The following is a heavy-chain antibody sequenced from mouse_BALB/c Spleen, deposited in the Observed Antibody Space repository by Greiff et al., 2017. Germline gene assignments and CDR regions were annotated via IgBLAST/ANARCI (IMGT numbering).Heavy chain of an antibody. CDR2: IYPSDSYT. J-gene: IGHJ4*01. CDR1: GYTFTSYW. CDR3: TRRGDHRGYYAMDY. V-gene: IGHV1-69*02. Sequence: QVQLQQPGAELVRPGASVKLSCKASGYTFTSYWINWVKQRPGQGLEWIGNIYPSDSYTNYNQKFKDKATLTVDKSSSTAYMQLSSPTSEDSAVYYCTRRGDHRGYYAMDYWGQGTSVTVSS. D-gene: IGHD2-14*01.